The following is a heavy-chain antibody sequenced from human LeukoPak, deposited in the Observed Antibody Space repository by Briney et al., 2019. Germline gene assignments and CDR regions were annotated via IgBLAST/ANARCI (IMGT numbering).Heavy chain of an antibody. CDR3: ARDLYGDYGYYDY. CDR1: GFTFSSYS. CDR2: ISSSSSTI. Sequence: PGGSLRLSFAASGFTFSSYSMNWVRQAPGKGLEWVSYISSSSSTIYYADSVKGRFTISRDNAKNSLYLQMNSLRAEDTAVYYCARDLYGDYGYYDYWGQGTLVTVSS. J-gene: IGHJ4*02. V-gene: IGHV3-48*01. D-gene: IGHD4-17*01.